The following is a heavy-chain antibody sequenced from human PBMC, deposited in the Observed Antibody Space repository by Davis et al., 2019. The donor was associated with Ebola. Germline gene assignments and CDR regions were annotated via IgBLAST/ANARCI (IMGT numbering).Heavy chain of an antibody. Sequence: PSETLSLTCTVSGGSISSYYWSWIRQPAGKGLEWIGSIYYSGSTYYNPSLKSRVTISVDTSKNQFSLKLSSVTAADTAVYYCARLGGTTRYYYGMDVWGQGTTVTVSS. CDR2: IYYSGST. CDR1: GGSISSYY. V-gene: IGHV4-59*05. CDR3: ARLGGTTRYYYGMDV. D-gene: IGHD2/OR15-2a*01. J-gene: IGHJ6*02.